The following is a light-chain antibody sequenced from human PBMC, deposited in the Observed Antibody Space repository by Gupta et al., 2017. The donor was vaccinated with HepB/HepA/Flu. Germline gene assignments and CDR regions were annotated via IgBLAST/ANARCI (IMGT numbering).Light chain of an antibody. CDR3: QQRSNWLPIT. J-gene: IGKJ5*01. Sequence: EIVLTQSPATLSLSPGERATLSCRASQSVSSYLAWYQQKPGQAPRLPIYDASNRATGIPARFSGSGSGTDFTLTISSLEPEDFAVYYCQQRSNWLPITFGQGTRLEIK. CDR2: DAS. CDR1: QSVSSY. V-gene: IGKV3-11*01.